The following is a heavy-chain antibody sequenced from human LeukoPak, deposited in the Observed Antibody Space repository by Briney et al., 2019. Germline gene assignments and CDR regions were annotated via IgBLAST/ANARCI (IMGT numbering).Heavy chain of an antibody. Sequence: PGGSLRLSCAASGFTFSSYAMSWVRQAPGKGLEWVSAISGSGGSTYYADSVKGRFTISRDNSKNTLCLQMNSLRAEDTAVYYCAKDAFYDSSGYRYFDYWGQGTLVTVSS. CDR3: AKDAFYDSSGYRYFDY. D-gene: IGHD3-22*01. V-gene: IGHV3-23*01. CDR2: ISGSGGST. J-gene: IGHJ4*02. CDR1: GFTFSSYA.